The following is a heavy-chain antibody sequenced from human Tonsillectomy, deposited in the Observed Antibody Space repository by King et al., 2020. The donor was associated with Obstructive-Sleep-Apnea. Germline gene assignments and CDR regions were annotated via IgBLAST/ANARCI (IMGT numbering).Heavy chain of an antibody. J-gene: IGHJ4*02. D-gene: IGHD5-12*01. CDR2: IYPGDSDT. V-gene: IGHV5-51*01. Sequence: FQLVQSGAEVKESGESLKISCKGSGYSFATYWIGWVRQMPGKGLEWMGIIYPGDSDTRYSPAFQDQVTISADKSFSTAYLQWSSLQASDTAMYYCARGYDRNYFDYWGQGTLVTVSS. CDR3: ARGYDRNYFDY. CDR1: GYSFATYW.